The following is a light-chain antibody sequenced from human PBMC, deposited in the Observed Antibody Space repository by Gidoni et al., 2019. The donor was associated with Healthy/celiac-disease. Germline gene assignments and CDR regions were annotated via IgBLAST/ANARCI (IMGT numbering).Light chain of an antibody. CDR2: GAS. CDR1: QSVSSSY. Sequence: EIVLTQSPGTLSLSPGERATLSCRASQSVSSSYLAWYQQKPGHAPRLLIYGASSRATGIPDRFSGSGSGTDFTLTISRLEPEDFAVYYCQQYGSSPVVTFGPGTKVDIK. J-gene: IGKJ3*01. V-gene: IGKV3-20*01. CDR3: QQYGSSPVVT.